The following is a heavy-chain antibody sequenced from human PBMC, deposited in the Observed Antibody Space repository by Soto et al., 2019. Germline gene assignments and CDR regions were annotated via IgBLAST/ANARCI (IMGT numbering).Heavy chain of an antibody. Sequence: VGLQRHCRAASGCKCRNLGMSWILQAQGKGLEWVANIKQDGSEKYYVDSVKGRFTISRDNAKNSLYLQMNSLRAEDTAVYYCARDSQADWVAVTTHFDYWGQGTLVTVSS. V-gene: IGHV3-7*01. J-gene: IGHJ4*02. CDR1: GCKCRNLG. CDR3: ARDSQADWVAVTTHFDY. CDR2: IKQDGSEK. D-gene: IGHD4-17*01.